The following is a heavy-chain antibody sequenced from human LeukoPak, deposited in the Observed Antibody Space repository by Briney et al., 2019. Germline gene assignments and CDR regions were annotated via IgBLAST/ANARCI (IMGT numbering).Heavy chain of an antibody. CDR3: ARDQGSFDY. CDR2: IKKDGSEK. V-gene: IGHV3-7*01. J-gene: IGHJ4*02. D-gene: IGHD2-15*01. CDR1: GITFSSYT. Sequence: GGSLRLSCAASGITFSSYTMSWVRQAPGKGLEWVANIKKDGSEKYCVDSVKGRFTLSRDNAKNSLYLQMNSLRAEDTAVYYCARDQGSFDYWGQGTLVTVSS.